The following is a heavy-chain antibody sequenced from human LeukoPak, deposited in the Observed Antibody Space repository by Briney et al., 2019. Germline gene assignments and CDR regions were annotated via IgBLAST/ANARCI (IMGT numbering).Heavy chain of an antibody. CDR2: INPEGAST. D-gene: IGHD6-19*01. Sequence: GGTLRLSCTASGFTFSTYWMFWVRQAPGKGLVWVSQINPEGASTTYGDPAKGRFTASRDNAKNALHPKMNSLRVDDTAGYYCSTVTAITAGIDFWGQGTLVTVSS. V-gene: IGHV3-74*01. CDR1: GFTFSTYW. CDR3: STVTAITAGIDF. J-gene: IGHJ4*02.